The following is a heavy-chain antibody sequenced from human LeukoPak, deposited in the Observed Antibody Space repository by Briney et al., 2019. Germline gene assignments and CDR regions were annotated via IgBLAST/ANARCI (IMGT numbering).Heavy chain of an antibody. J-gene: IGHJ4*02. CDR3: AKGLFVVVVIASNDY. V-gene: IGHV3-23*01. CDR2: ISGSGGSA. CDR1: GFTLSSYA. Sequence: GGSLRLSCAASGFTLSSYAMSWVRQAPGKGLEWVSAISGSGGSAYYADSVKGRFTISRDNSKNTLYLQMNSLRAEDTAVYYCAKGLFVVVVIASNDYWGQGTLVTVSS. D-gene: IGHD2-21*01.